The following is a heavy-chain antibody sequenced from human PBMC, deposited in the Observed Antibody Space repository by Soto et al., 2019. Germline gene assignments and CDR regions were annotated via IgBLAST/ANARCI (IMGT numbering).Heavy chain of an antibody. CDR2: ISSNNNYI. Sequence: GGSLRLSCAASGFTFSTYSMSWVRQAPGKGLEWVSSISSNNNYIYYADSVRGRFTISRDNAKNSLYLQMNSLRAEDTAVYYCARTSTVTSTDSWGQGTLVTVSS. CDR1: GFTFSTYS. CDR3: ARTSTVTSTDS. D-gene: IGHD4-17*01. J-gene: IGHJ4*02. V-gene: IGHV3-21*01.